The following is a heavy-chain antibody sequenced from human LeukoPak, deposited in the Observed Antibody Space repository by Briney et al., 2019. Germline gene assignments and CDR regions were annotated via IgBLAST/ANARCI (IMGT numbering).Heavy chain of an antibody. Sequence: SETLSLTCTVPGGSISSYYWSWIRQPPGKGLEWIANIYHTGSTNYNPSLSSRVTISIDTAKNQLSLKLTSVTAADTAVYYCARRGRNSSGWQDYLWGQGTLVTVSS. CDR3: ARRGRNSSGWQDYL. CDR2: IYHTGST. V-gene: IGHV4-59*01. D-gene: IGHD6-25*01. CDR1: GGSISSYY. J-gene: IGHJ4*02.